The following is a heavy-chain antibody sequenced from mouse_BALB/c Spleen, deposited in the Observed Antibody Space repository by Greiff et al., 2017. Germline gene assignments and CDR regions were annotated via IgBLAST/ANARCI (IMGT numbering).Heavy chain of an antibody. CDR3: ARPYYYGSSYGYFDV. Sequence: QVHVKQSGAELVRPGSSVKISCKASGYAFSSYWMNWVKQRPGQGLEWIGQIYPGDGDTNYNGKFKGKATLTADKSSSTAYMQLSSLTSEDSAVYFCARPYYYGSSYGYFDVWGAGTTVTVSS. D-gene: IGHD1-1*01. V-gene: IGHV1-80*01. CDR1: GYAFSSYW. J-gene: IGHJ1*01. CDR2: IYPGDGDT.